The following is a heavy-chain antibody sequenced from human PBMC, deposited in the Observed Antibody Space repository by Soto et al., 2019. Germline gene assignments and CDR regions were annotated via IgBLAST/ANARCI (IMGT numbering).Heavy chain of an antibody. D-gene: IGHD2-2*01. Sequence: QVQLVQSGAEVKRPGSSVKISCKASGDTFSSYAFSWVRQAPGHGLEWMGGISPIFGKPSYAQRFQGRVTITADKSTSTLYMELRWLRSEDTAVYYCARAGYCSGSNCYWFDSCGQGNLVTASS. J-gene: IGHJ5*01. CDR1: GDTFSSYA. CDR3: ARAGYCSGSNCYWFDS. CDR2: ISPIFGKP. V-gene: IGHV1-69*06.